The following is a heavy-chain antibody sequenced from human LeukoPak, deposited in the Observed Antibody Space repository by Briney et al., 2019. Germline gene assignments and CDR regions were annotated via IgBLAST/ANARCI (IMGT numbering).Heavy chain of an antibody. CDR2: IYYSGST. CDR1: GGSISSYY. J-gene: IGHJ4*02. V-gene: IGHV4-59*01. D-gene: IGHD3-10*01. Sequence: SETLPLTCTVSGGSISSYYWSWIRQPPGKRLEWIGHIYYSGSTNYNPSLKSRVTISVDTSRNQFSLNLSSVTAADTAVYYCARAWFGESAYTFDYWGQGTLVIVSS. CDR3: ARAWFGESAYTFDY.